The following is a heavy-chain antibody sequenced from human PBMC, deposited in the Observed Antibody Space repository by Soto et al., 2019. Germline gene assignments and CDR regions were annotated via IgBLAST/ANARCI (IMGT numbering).Heavy chain of an antibody. D-gene: IGHD3-16*01. CDR3: ARINGYFDL. Sequence: SETLSLTCSVSGDSISNSRFYWAWIRQPPGEGLEWIGSIYHTGNAYYNPSLKSRVTISVDTSKNQFSLKLSPVTAADTAVYYCARINGYFDLWGRGTLVTVSS. J-gene: IGHJ2*01. CDR1: GDSISNSRFY. CDR2: IYHTGNA. V-gene: IGHV4-39*01.